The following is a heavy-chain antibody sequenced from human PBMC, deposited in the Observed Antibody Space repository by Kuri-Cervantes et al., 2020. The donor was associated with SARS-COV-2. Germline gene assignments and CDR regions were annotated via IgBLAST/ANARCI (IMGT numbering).Heavy chain of an antibody. D-gene: IGHD3-3*01. CDR1: GFTFSSYA. J-gene: IGHJ5*02. CDR3: ARERPYYDFWSGYSDNWFDP. Sequence: GESLKISCAASGFTFSSYAMHWVRQAPGKGLEWVAVISYDGSNKYYADSVKGRFTISRDNSKNTLYLQMNSLRAEDTAVYYCARERPYYDFWSGYSDNWFDPWGQGTLVTVSS. CDR2: ISYDGSNK. V-gene: IGHV3-30-3*01.